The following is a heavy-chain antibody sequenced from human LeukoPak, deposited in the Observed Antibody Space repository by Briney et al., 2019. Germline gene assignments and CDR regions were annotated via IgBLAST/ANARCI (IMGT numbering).Heavy chain of an antibody. D-gene: IGHD1-7*01. CDR1: GFTVSSNY. Sequence: GGSLRLSCAASGFTVSSNYMSWVRQAPGKGLEWVSVIYSGGSTDYADSVKGRFTISRDNSKNTVCLQMTSLRAEDTAVYYCVRDHSWNYPQEWFDPWGQGTLVTVSS. CDR3: VRDHSWNYPQEWFDP. V-gene: IGHV3-66*01. J-gene: IGHJ5*02. CDR2: IYSGGST.